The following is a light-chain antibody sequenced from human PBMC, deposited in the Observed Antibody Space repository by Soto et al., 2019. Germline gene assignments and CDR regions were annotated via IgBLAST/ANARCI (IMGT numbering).Light chain of an antibody. Sequence: QSVLTQPASVSGSPGQSITISCTGTSSDVGNYNLVSWHQQHPGKAPKLIIYEDTKRPSGVSNRFSGSKSGNTASLTISGLQAEDEADYYCCSYADSSTYVFGTGTKVTVL. J-gene: IGLJ1*01. CDR2: EDT. V-gene: IGLV2-23*01. CDR1: SSDVGNYNL. CDR3: CSYADSSTYV.